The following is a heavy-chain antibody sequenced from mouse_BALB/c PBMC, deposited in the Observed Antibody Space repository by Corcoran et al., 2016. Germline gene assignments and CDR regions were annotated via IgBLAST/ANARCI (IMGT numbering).Heavy chain of an antibody. CDR2: ISAYNGNT. D-gene: IGHD1-1*01. Sequence: QVQLVQSGAEVKKPGASVKVSCKASGYTFTSYGISWVRQAPGQGLEWMGWISAYNGNTNYAQKLQGRVTMTTDTSTSTAYMELRSLRSDDTAVYYCARDRRAVAGTPYYYYYGMDVWGQGTTVTVSS. CDR3: ARDRRAVAGTPYYYYYGMDV. V-gene: IGHV1-81*01. CDR1: GYTFTSYG. J-gene: IGHJ1*01.